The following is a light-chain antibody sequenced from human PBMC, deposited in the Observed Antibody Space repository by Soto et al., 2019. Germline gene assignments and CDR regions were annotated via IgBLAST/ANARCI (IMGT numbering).Light chain of an antibody. CDR1: STVDSIY. J-gene: IGKJ1*01. CDR3: QQYGSSPRT. V-gene: IGKV3-20*01. CDR2: DAS. Sequence: ETVLTQSPGTLTLSPGERASLSCRASSTVDSIYLAWYQQKPGQAPRLLIHDASSRATGISDRFTGSGSGTDFTLTITTLEPEDFAVYYCQQYGSSPRTFGLGTKVDIK.